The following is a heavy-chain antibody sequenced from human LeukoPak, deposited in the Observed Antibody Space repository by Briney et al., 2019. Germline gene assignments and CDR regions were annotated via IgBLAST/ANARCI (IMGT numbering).Heavy chain of an antibody. J-gene: IGHJ4*02. CDR3: TRDTGGIGSYPDY. CDR2: IEQDGSEK. Sequence: GGSLRLSCAASGFTFRNYWMTWVRQTPGKGLEWVANIEQDGSEKYFWDSVKGRFTISRDNAKNSVYLQMNSLRVEDTGVYYCTRDTGGIGSYPDYWSQGTLVTVSS. V-gene: IGHV3-7*01. D-gene: IGHD1-26*01. CDR1: GFTFRNYW.